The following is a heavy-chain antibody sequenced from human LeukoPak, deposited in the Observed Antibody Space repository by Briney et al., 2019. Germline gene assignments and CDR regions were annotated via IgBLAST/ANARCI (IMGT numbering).Heavy chain of an antibody. Sequence: SETLSLTCTVSGGSIISTTHYWGWIRQPPGEGLEWIGSIDYSGSTYYNPSLKSRVTISVDTSKNQFSLSLSSVTAADTAVYSCARASGSSWYERRLHAYYYYMDVWGKGTTVTVSS. CDR2: IDYSGST. D-gene: IGHD6-13*01. J-gene: IGHJ6*03. V-gene: IGHV4-39*07. CDR3: ARASGSSWYERRLHAYYYYMDV. CDR1: GGSIISTTHY.